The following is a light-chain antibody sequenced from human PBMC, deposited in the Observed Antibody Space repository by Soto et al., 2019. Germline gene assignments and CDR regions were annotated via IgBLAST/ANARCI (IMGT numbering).Light chain of an antibody. CDR3: QQRTNWLT. V-gene: IGKV3-11*01. Sequence: EIVLTQSPATLSLSPGERATLSCRASQNVSTYLAWYQQKPGQAPRLLIYDASNRATGIPARFSGSGSGTAFTLTISSLEPEDFAFYYCQQRTNWLTFGPGTKVHIK. CDR1: QNVSTY. J-gene: IGKJ3*01. CDR2: DAS.